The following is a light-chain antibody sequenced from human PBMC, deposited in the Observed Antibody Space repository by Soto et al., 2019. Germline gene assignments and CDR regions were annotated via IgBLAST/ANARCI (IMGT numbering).Light chain of an antibody. J-gene: IGKJ3*01. CDR1: QSVSSN. CDR3: QQYSSSLFT. V-gene: IGKV3D-15*01. Sequence: EIVLTQSPATLSLSPGERATLSCRASQSVSSNLSSYQQKPGRAPRLLIYGASTRATAIPARFSGSGSGTDFTLTISSLESEDFAVYYCQQYSSSLFTVGPGTKVDIK. CDR2: GAS.